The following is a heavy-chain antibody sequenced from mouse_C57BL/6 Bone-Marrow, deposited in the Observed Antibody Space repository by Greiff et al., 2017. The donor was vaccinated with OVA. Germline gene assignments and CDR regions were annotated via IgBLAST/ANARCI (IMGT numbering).Heavy chain of an antibody. D-gene: IGHD1-1*01. Sequence: QVQLQQPGAELVKPGASVKMSCKASGYTFTSYWITWVKQRPGQGLEWIGDIYPGSGSTNYNEKFKSKATLTVDTSSSTAYMQLSSLTSEDSAVYYCARSHYGSSRTWFAYWGQGTLVTVSA. V-gene: IGHV1-55*01. CDR3: ARSHYGSSRTWFAY. CDR2: IYPGSGST. J-gene: IGHJ3*01. CDR1: GYTFTSYW.